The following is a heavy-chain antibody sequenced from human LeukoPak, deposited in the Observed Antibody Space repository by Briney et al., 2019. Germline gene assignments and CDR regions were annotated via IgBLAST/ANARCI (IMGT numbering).Heavy chain of an antibody. V-gene: IGHV3-23*01. J-gene: IGHJ4*02. Sequence: GGFLRLSCAASGFSFYTNAMSWVRQAPGKGLEWVSGIGDNGMTHYAPSVKGRFTISRDNSMDTLYLQMNTLGAEDTAIYYCAKDLHFWSGIDYWGLGTLVTVSS. D-gene: IGHD3-3*02. CDR2: IGDNGMT. CDR1: GFSFYTNA. CDR3: AKDLHFWSGIDY.